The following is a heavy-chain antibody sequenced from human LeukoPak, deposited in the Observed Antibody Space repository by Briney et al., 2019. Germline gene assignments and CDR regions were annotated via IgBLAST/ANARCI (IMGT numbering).Heavy chain of an antibody. V-gene: IGHV3-7*01. CDR2: IKEDGSEK. J-gene: IGHJ6*02. CDR3: ARDKEVRGGTGVYGMDV. D-gene: IGHD3-10*01. CDR1: GFTFSSYW. Sequence: RGSLRLSCAPSGFTFSSYWMNWVRHAPGEGLEWVAKIKEDGSEKYYVDSMKGRFTISRDNAKNPLYLQMNSLRAEDTAVYYCARDKEVRGGTGVYGMDVWGQGTTVTVSS.